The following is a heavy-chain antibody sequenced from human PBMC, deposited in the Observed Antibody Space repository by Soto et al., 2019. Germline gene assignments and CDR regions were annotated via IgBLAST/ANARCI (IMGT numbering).Heavy chain of an antibody. CDR1: GFTFGIYS. D-gene: IGHD2-15*01. CDR3: ARGDRFRCSGDRCFSDGLFLS. J-gene: IGHJ5*02. CDR2: INGSSSTM. V-gene: IGHV3-48*02. Sequence: EMQLVESGGGLVQRGGSLRLSCAASGFTFGIYSMNWVRQAPGKGLEWISYINGSSSTMYYADSVKGRFIISRDNADNSVYLQMNSLRDADTAVYYCARGDRFRCSGDRCFSDGLFLSWGQGTLVTVSS.